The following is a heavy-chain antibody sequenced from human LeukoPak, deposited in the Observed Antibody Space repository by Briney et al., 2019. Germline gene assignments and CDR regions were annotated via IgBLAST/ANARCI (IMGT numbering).Heavy chain of an antibody. J-gene: IGHJ4*02. CDR3: ARVGGGSSASYYFDY. V-gene: IGHV4-59*01. D-gene: IGHD3-16*01. CDR2: IFYSGST. CDR1: GGSISSYY. Sequence: SETLSLTCTVSGGSISSYYWTWIRQPPGKGLEWIGYIFYSGSTNYNPSLKSRVTISVDTSKNQFSLKLSSVTAADTAVYYCARVGGGSSASYYFDYWGQGTLVTVSS.